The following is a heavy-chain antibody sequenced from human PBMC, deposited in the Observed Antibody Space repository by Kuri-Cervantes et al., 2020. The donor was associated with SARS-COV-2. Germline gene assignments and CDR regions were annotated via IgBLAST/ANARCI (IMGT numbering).Heavy chain of an antibody. CDR2: INPNSGGT. J-gene: IGHJ4*02. D-gene: IGHD2-21*01. Sequence: ASVKVSCKASGYTFTGYYMHWVRQAPGQGLEWMGRINPNSGGTNYAQKFQGRVTMTRDTSISTAYMELSRLRSDDTAVYYCASQLGGGAPEHYFDYWGQGTLVTVSS. V-gene: IGHV1-2*06. CDR1: GYTFTGYY. CDR3: ASQLGGGAPEHYFDY.